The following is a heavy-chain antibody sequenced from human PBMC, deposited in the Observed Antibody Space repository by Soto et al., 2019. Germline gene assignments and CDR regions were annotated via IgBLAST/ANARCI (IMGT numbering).Heavy chain of an antibody. CDR2: MYHSGST. CDR3: ARPDSSSWAAPFGS. Sequence: SETLSLTCAVSGGSISSGGYSWSWIRQPPGKGLEWIGYMYHSGSTYYNPSLKSRVTISVDTSKNQFSLRLTSVTAADTAVYYCARPDSSSWAAPFGSWGQGTLVTV. V-gene: IGHV4-30-2*03. CDR1: GGSISSGGYS. J-gene: IGHJ4*02. D-gene: IGHD6-13*01.